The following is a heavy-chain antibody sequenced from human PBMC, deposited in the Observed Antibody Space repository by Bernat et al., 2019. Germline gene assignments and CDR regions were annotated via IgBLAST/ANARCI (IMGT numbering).Heavy chain of an antibody. CDR1: GGSISSYY. D-gene: IGHD6-19*01. Sequence: QVQLQESGPGLVKPSETLSLTCTVSGGSISSYYWSWIRQPPGKGLEWIGYIYYSGSTNYNPSLKSRVTISVDTSKNQFSMKLSSVTAADTAVYYCARDLGRSYSSGWYGWFDPWGQGTLVTVSS. CDR3: ARDLGRSYSSGWYGWFDP. CDR2: IYYSGST. J-gene: IGHJ5*02. V-gene: IGHV4-59*01.